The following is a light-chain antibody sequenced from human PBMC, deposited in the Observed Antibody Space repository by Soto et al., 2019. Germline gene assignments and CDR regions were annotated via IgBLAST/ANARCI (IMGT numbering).Light chain of an antibody. Sequence: YCKASQSVSSTYLGWDQQQPGQPPRLLMSGTSNRATGTPDRFSGSGSRRHFTLSICRLGPPAFPVYCSEQHRTPAITVAQGTRLEIK. V-gene: IGKV3-20*01. CDR3: EQHRTPAIT. J-gene: IGKJ5*01. CDR2: GTS. CDR1: QSVSSTY.